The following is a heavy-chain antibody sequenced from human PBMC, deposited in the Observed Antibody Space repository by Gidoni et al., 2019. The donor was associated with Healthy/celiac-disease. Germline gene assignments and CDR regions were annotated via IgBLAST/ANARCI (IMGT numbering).Heavy chain of an antibody. D-gene: IGHD3-9*01. J-gene: IGHJ1*01. CDR3: ARSELRYFDSPLFQH. V-gene: IGHV1-69*06. CDR1: GGTFSRYA. Sequence: QVQLVQSGAEVQKPGSSVKVSCKASGGTFSRYAISWVRQAPGQGLEWMGGIIPIFGTANYAQKFQGRVTITADKSTSTAYMELSSLRSEDTAVYYCARSELRYFDSPLFQHWGQGTLVTVSS. CDR2: IIPIFGTA.